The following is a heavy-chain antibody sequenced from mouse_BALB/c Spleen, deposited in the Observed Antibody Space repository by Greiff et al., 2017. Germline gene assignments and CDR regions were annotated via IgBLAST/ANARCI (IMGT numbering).Heavy chain of an antibody. V-gene: IGHV2-2*02. J-gene: IGHJ1*01. CDR3: ARARDYWYFDV. Sequence: VKLMESGPGLVQPSQSLSITCTVSGFSLTSYGVHWVRQSPGKGLEWLGVIWSGGSTDYNAAFISRLSISKDNSKSQVFFKMNSLQANDTAIYYCARARDYWYFDVWGAGTTVTVSS. CDR2: IWSGGST. CDR1: GFSLTSYG.